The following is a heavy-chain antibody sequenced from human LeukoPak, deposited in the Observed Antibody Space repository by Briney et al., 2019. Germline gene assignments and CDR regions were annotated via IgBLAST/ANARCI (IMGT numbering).Heavy chain of an antibody. Sequence: GGSPRLSCAASGFTFSSYAMHWVRQAPGRGLEWVAVISYDGRNKHHADSVKGRFTISRDNSKNTLYLQMNSLRADDTAVYYCARDGRNYYDKSGYYSALAYWGQGTLVTVSS. V-gene: IGHV3-30*04. D-gene: IGHD3-22*01. J-gene: IGHJ4*02. CDR1: GFTFSSYA. CDR3: ARDGRNYYDKSGYYSALAY. CDR2: ISYDGRNK.